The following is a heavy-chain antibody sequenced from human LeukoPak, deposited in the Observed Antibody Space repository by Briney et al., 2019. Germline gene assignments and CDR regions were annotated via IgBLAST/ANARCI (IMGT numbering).Heavy chain of an antibody. CDR1: GGSISSAGYA. J-gene: IGHJ4*02. V-gene: IGHV4-30-2*01. D-gene: IGHD3-9*01. CDR2: IYHSGST. Sequence: SETLSLTCAVSGGSISSAGYAWSWIRQPRGKGLEWIGFIYHSGSTSYNPSLKSRVTISVDRSNNLFSLTLKSVTAADTAMYYCASSFDNSHYYFDHWGQGALVTVSS. CDR3: ASSFDNSHYYFDH.